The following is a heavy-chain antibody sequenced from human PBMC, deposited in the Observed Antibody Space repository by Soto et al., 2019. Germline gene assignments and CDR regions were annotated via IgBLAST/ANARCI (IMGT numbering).Heavy chain of an antibody. Sequence: GGSLRLSCAASGFTVSSNYMSWVRQAPGKGLEWVSVIYSGGSTYYADSVKGRFTISRNNSKNTLYLQMNSLRAEDTAVYYCAKGRFGSSAFDIWGQGTMVTVSS. V-gene: IGHV3-53*01. CDR2: IYSGGST. J-gene: IGHJ3*02. D-gene: IGHD3-3*01. CDR3: AKGRFGSSAFDI. CDR1: GFTVSSNY.